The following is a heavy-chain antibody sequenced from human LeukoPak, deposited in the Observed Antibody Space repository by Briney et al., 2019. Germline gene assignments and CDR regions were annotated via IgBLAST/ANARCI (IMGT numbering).Heavy chain of an antibody. Sequence: SETLSLTCAVYGGSFSGYYWSWIRQPPGKGLEWIGEINHSGSTNCNPSLKSRVTISVDTSKNQFSLKLSSVTAADTAVYYCASYCSSTSCQNHDAFDIWGQGTMVTVSS. D-gene: IGHD2-2*01. CDR2: INHSGST. J-gene: IGHJ3*02. CDR1: GGSFSGYY. CDR3: ASYCSSTSCQNHDAFDI. V-gene: IGHV4-34*01.